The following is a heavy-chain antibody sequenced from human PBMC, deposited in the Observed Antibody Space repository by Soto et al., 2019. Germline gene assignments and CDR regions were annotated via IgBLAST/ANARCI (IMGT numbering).Heavy chain of an antibody. V-gene: IGHV6-1*01. Sequence: SQTLSLTCAICGDSVSNNGATWNWIRQSPSRGLEWLGRAYYRSRWQYDYATSVRSRITINPDTSKNQFSLQLSSVTPEDTAVYYCARDPPDFNSGFDSWGQGSLLTVSS. CDR2: AYYRSRWQY. D-gene: IGHD1-26*01. CDR1: GDSVSNNGAT. J-gene: IGHJ4*02. CDR3: ARDPPDFNSGFDS.